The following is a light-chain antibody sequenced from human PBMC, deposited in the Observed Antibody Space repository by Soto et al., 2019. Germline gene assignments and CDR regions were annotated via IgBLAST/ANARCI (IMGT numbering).Light chain of an antibody. CDR3: QQSYSTMIT. J-gene: IGKJ5*01. CDR2: GAS. CDR1: QTISTY. V-gene: IGKV1-39*01. Sequence: DIQMAQSPSRLCASVGDRLTVTCRASQTISTYLNWYQQKPGKAPKLLIYGASSLQSGVPSRFSGSGSGTDFTLTISSLQPEDFATYYCQQSYSTMITFGQGTRLEIK.